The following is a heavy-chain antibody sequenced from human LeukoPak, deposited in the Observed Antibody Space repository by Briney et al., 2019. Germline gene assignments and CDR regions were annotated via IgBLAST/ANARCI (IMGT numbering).Heavy chain of an antibody. Sequence: SETLSLTCTVSGGSISTYFWSWIREPPGKGLEWIGYVYYSGSTNYNTSLKSRITISIDTSKNHVSLKLNAVTAADAAVYFCAKGRWNGMDVWRRGTTVTVSS. V-gene: IGHV4-59*01. J-gene: IGHJ6*02. CDR1: GGSISTYF. CDR2: VYYSGST. CDR3: AKGRWNGMDV. D-gene: IGHD4-23*01.